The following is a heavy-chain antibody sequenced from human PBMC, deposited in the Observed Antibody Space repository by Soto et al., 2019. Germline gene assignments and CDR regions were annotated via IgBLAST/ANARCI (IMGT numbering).Heavy chain of an antibody. CDR2: IYYIGST. Sequence: SETLSLTCTVSGGSISSGYYYWSWIRQPPGKGLEWIGYIYYIGSTYYNPSLKSRVTISVDTSKNQFSLKLSSVTAADTAVYYCAGSNWKSFDYWGQGTLVTVSS. CDR1: GGSISSGYYY. V-gene: IGHV4-30-4*01. D-gene: IGHD1-20*01. J-gene: IGHJ4*02. CDR3: AGSNWKSFDY.